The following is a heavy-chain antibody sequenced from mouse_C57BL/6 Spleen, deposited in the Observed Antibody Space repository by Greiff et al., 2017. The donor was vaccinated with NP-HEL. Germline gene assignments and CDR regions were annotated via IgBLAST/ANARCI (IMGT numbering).Heavy chain of an antibody. CDR1: GYTFTSYD. V-gene: IGHV1-85*01. CDR2: IYPRDGST. CDR3: ARGLGQGGFDY. D-gene: IGHD3-3*01. Sequence: QVQLKESGPELVKPGASVKLSCKASGYTFTSYDINWVKQRPGPGLEWIGWIYPRDGSTKYNEKFKGKATLTVDTSSSTAYMELHSLTSEDSAVYFCARGLGQGGFDYWGQGTTLTVSS. J-gene: IGHJ2*01.